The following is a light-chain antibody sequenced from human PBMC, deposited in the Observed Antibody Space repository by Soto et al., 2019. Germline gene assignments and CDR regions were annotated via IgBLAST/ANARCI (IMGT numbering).Light chain of an antibody. CDR3: QQRSNWPPIT. CDR2: EAS. CDR1: QSVNIY. V-gene: IGKV3-11*01. J-gene: IGKJ5*01. Sequence: EIVLTQSPATLSLSPGESATLSCRASQSVNIYLAWYQQKPGQAPRLLIYEASNRATGIPARFSGRGSGTDFTLTISSLEPDDFAVYYCQQRSNWPPITFGQGTRLEIK.